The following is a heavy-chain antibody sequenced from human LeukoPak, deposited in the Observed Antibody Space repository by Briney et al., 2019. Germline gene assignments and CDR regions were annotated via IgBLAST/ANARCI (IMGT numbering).Heavy chain of an antibody. CDR2: IYYSGST. Sequence: SETLSLTCTVSGGSISSYYWSWIRQPPGKGLEWIGYIYYSGSTYYNPSLKSRVTISVDTSKNLFSLKLTSVTAADTAVYYCARGVEGYDLHYWGQGTLVTVSS. D-gene: IGHD5-12*01. CDR1: GGSISSYY. CDR3: ARGVEGYDLHY. J-gene: IGHJ4*02. V-gene: IGHV4-30-4*01.